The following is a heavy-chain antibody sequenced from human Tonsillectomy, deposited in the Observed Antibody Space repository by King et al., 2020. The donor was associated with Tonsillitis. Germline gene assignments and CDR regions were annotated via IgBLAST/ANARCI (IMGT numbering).Heavy chain of an antibody. CDR2: IGYDGSYK. Sequence: VQLVESGGGVVQSWRSLRLSCAASGFTFSSYGLHWVRQAPGKGLEWGAGIGYDGSYKFYADSVKGRFTFSRDNSKNTLYLQMNSLGAEDTAVYYCARDGRIAAFDYWGQGTLVTVSS. CDR1: GFTFSSYG. CDR3: ARDGRIAAFDY. J-gene: IGHJ4*02. V-gene: IGHV3-33*01. D-gene: IGHD6-13*01.